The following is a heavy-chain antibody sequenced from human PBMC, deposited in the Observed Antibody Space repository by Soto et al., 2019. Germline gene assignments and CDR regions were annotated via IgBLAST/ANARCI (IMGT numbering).Heavy chain of an antibody. CDR2: MNPNSGNT. CDR3: ARAPSKRIAAAGTGGDY. V-gene: IGHV1-8*01. Sequence: ASVKVSCKASGYTFTSYDINWVRQATGQGLEWMGWMNPNSGNTGYAQKFQGRVTMTRNTSISTAYMELSSLGSEDTAVYYCARAPSKRIAAAGTGGDYWGQGTLVTVSS. J-gene: IGHJ4*02. CDR1: GYTFTSYD. D-gene: IGHD6-13*01.